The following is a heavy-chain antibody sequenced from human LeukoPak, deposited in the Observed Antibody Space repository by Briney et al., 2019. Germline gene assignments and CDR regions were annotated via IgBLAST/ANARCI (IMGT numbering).Heavy chain of an antibody. CDR3: AKADPGTGAFDY. CDR2: ISYDRSNK. D-gene: IGHD1-1*01. V-gene: IGHV3-30-3*01. CDR1: GFTFSGYA. Sequence: GALRLSCAASGFTFSGYAMHWVRQAPGKGLEWVAVISYDRSNKYYADSVKGRFTVSRDNSKNTLYLQMNSLRVEDTAVYFCAKADPGTGAFDYWGQGSLVTVSS. J-gene: IGHJ4*02.